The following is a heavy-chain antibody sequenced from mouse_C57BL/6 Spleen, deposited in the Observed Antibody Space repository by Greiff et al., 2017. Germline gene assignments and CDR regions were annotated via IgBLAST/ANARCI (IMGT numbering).Heavy chain of an antibody. CDR3: TRGGDYGYWYFDV. J-gene: IGHJ1*03. V-gene: IGHV6-6*01. D-gene: IGHD2-4*01. CDR1: GFTFSDAW. CDR2: IRNKANNHAT. Sequence: DVKLVESGGGLVQPGGSMKLSCAASGFTFSDAWMDWVRQSPEKGLEWVAEIRNKANNHATYYAESVKGRFTISRDDSKSSVYLQMNSLRAEDTGIYYCTRGGDYGYWYFDVWGTGTTVTVSS.